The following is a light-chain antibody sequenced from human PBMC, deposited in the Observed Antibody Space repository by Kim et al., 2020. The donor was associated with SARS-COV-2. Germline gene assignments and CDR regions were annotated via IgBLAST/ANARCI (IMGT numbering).Light chain of an antibody. V-gene: IGLV3-19*01. CDR3: NSRDSSGNHLV. J-gene: IGLJ2*01. CDR2: GKN. CDR1: SLRSYY. Sequence: GASGPTVRITCQGDSLRSYYASWYQQKPGQAPVLVIYGKNNRPSGIPGRFSGSSSGNTVSLTITGAQAEDEADYYCNSRDSSGNHLVFGGGTKVTVL.